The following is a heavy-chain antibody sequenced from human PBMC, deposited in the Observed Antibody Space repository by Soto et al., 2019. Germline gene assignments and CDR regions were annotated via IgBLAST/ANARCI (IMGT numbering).Heavy chain of an antibody. CDR3: ARERRFLEYYGMDV. J-gene: IGHJ6*02. CDR2: ISYDGSNK. V-gene: IGHV3-30*03. CDR1: GFPFSSYC. Sequence: PGGSLRLSCAASGFPFSSYCMHWVRQDPGKGLEWVAVISYDGSNKYYADSVKGRFTISRDNSKNTLYLQMNSLRAEDTAVYYCARERRFLEYYGMDVWGQGTTVTVSS. D-gene: IGHD3-3*01.